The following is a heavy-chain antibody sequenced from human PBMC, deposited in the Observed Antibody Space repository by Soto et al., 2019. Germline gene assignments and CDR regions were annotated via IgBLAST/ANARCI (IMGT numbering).Heavy chain of an antibody. CDR2: ISWNSGSI. Sequence: EVQLVESGGGLVQPGRSLRLSCAASGFNFDDYAMHWVRQAPGKGLEWVSGISWNSGSIGYADSVKGRFTISRDNAKNSLYLQMNSLRAEDTALYYCAKDGGPIYGDYWGNWFDPWGQGTLVTVSS. J-gene: IGHJ5*02. V-gene: IGHV3-9*01. D-gene: IGHD4-17*01. CDR3: AKDGGPIYGDYWGNWFDP. CDR1: GFNFDDYA.